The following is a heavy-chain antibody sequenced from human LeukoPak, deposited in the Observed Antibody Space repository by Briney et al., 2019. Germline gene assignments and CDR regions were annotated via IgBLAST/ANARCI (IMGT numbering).Heavy chain of an antibody. V-gene: IGHV3-21*01. CDR3: ARASYSSGWYFDY. D-gene: IGHD6-19*01. CDR2: ISSSSSYI. CDR1: KFTFNNYA. Sequence: GGSLRLSCLASKFTFNNYAMNWVRQAPGKGLEWVSSISSSSSYIYYADSVKGRFTISRDNAKNSLYLQMNSLRAEDTAVYYCARASYSSGWYFDYWGQGTLVTVSP. J-gene: IGHJ4*02.